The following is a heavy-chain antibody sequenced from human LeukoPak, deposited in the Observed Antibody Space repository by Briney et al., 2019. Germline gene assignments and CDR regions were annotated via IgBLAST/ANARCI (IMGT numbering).Heavy chain of an antibody. CDR2: ISYDGSNK. CDR3: AKGPKEWELLY. CDR1: GFTFSSYG. D-gene: IGHD1-26*01. Sequence: GGSLRLSCAASGFTFSSYGMHWVRQAPGKGLEWVAVISYDGSNKYYADSVKGRFTISRDNSKNTLYLQMNSLRAEDTAVYYCAKGPKEWELLYWGQGTLVTVSS. J-gene: IGHJ4*02. V-gene: IGHV3-30*18.